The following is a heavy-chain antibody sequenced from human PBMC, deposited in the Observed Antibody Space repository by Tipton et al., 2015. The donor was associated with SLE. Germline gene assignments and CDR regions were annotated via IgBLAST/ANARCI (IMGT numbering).Heavy chain of an antibody. CDR1: GFTFSRYW. J-gene: IGHJ1*01. V-gene: IGHV3-74*01. Sequence: SLRLSCAASGFTFSRYWMHWVRQVPGKGLVWVSRLNEDGRTTTYADSVKGRFIISRDNAKNTLYLQMNSLRAEDAAVYYCSTEWQYFPHWGQGTLVTVSS. D-gene: IGHD5-12*01. CDR2: LNEDGRTT. CDR3: STEWQYFPH.